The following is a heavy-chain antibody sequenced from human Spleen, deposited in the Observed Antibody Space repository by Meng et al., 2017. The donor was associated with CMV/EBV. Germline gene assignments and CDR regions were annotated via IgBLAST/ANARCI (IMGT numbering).Heavy chain of an antibody. D-gene: IGHD4-11*01. Sequence: GGSLRLSCAASGFTFSSYAIHWVRQAPGQGLEWMGWISPNSGGTKYVQKFQGRVTMTWDTSLSTAYMELSSLRSDDTAVYYCARDWYSNYASPYNWFDPWGQGTLVTVSS. CDR3: ARDWYSNYASPYNWFDP. J-gene: IGHJ5*02. V-gene: IGHV1-2*02. CDR1: GFTFSSYA. CDR2: ISPNSGGT.